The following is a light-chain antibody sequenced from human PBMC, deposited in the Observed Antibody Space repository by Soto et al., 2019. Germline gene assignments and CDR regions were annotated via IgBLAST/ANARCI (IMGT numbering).Light chain of an antibody. Sequence: DIQMTQSPSSLSASVGDRVTITCQASQDIGYYLNWYQHKPGKAPKLLIYDAFNFETGVPSSFSGGGSGTHFSFTIRGLQPDVLPTYYCQYSRHLPLFGPGTKVHMK. V-gene: IGKV1-33*01. J-gene: IGKJ3*01. CDR1: QDIGYY. CDR2: DAF. CDR3: QYSRHLPL.